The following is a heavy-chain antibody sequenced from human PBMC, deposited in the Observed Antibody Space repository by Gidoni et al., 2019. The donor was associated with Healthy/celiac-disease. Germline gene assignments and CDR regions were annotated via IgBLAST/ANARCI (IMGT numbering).Heavy chain of an antibody. CDR3: ARQMTTVTFDAFDI. Sequence: QVQLVESGGGVVQPGRSLRLSWAASGFTFSSYAMHWVRQAPGKGLEWVAVISYDGSNKYYADSVKGRFTISRDNSKNTLYLQMNSLRAEDTAVYYCARQMTTVTFDAFDIWGQGTMVTVSS. D-gene: IGHD4-17*01. CDR2: ISYDGSNK. CDR1: GFTFSSYA. V-gene: IGHV3-30*04. J-gene: IGHJ3*02.